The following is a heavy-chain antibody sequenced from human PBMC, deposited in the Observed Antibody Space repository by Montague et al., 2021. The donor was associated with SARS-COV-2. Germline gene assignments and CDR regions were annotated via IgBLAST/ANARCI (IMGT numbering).Heavy chain of an antibody. Sequence: SLRPSCAASGFTFDDYAVHWVRQAPGKGLEWVSGISWNSGSIGYADSVKGRFTISRDNAKNSLYLQMNSLRAEDTALYYCAKLYSSGLDYWGQGTLVTVSS. CDR3: AKLYSSGLDY. CDR2: ISWNSGSI. D-gene: IGHD6-19*01. V-gene: IGHV3-9*01. CDR1: GFTFDDYA. J-gene: IGHJ4*02.